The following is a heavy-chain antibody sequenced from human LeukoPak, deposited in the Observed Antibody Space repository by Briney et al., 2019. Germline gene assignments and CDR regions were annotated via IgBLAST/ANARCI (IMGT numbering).Heavy chain of an antibody. Sequence: GGSLRLSCVASGFTFHNYEMDWVRQAPGKGLEWVSYISSSGATIYYADAVKGRFTISRDNAKSSLYLQMNSLRAEDTAVYYCTRDAGTRLKYSFGYGDYWGQGALVTVSS. V-gene: IGHV3-48*03. CDR1: GFTFHNYE. J-gene: IGHJ4*02. CDR3: TRDAGTRLKYSFGYGDY. D-gene: IGHD5-18*01. CDR2: ISSSGATI.